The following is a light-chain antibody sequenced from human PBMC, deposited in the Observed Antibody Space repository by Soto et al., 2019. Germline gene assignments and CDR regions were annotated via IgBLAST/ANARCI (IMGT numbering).Light chain of an antibody. Sequence: VLTHAPATLSLSPGESATLSCRASRSVSNYLAWYQHKPGQAPRLLIYDASSRPTDIPARFSGSGSGTDFTLTISSLEPEDFALYYCQQRSNWPITFGQGTRLEIK. CDR1: RSVSNY. CDR3: QQRSNWPIT. CDR2: DAS. J-gene: IGKJ5*01. V-gene: IGKV3-11*01.